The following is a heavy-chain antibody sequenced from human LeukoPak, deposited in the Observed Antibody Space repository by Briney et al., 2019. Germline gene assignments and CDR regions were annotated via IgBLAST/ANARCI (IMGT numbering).Heavy chain of an antibody. CDR2: IKQDGSEK. D-gene: IGHD4-17*01. J-gene: IGHJ4*02. CDR3: ARDDSDYGDYERFDY. Sequence: GGSLRLSCAASGFTFSSYWMSWVRQAPGKGLEWVANIKQDGSEKYYVDSVKGRFTISRDNAKNSLYLQMSSLRAEDTAVYYCARDDSDYGDYERFDYWGQGTLVTVSS. CDR1: GFTFSSYW. V-gene: IGHV3-7*01.